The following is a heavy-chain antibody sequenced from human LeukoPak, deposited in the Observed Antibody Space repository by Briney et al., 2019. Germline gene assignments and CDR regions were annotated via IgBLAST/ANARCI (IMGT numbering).Heavy chain of an antibody. V-gene: IGHV3-9*01. D-gene: IGHD6-13*01. CDR1: GFTFDDYA. CDR2: ISWNSGSI. Sequence: PGGSLRLSCAASGFTFDDYAMHWVRQAPGKGLEWVSGISWNSGSIGYADSVKGRFTISRDNAKNSLYLQMNSLRVEDTAVYYCAKDQYVSSWLFDYWGQGTLVTASS. CDR3: AKDQYVSSWLFDY. J-gene: IGHJ4*02.